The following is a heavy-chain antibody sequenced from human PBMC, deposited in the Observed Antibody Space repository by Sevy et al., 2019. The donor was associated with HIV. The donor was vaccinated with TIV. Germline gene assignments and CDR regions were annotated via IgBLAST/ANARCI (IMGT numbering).Heavy chain of an antibody. D-gene: IGHD2-8*02. J-gene: IGHJ6*02. CDR3: STDPIIVLLVTDGMDV. CDR1: GFTFSQAW. Sequence: GGSLRLSCAASGFTFSQAWMSWVRQAPGKGLEWVGRIKSKPDGGTTDYAAPVKGRFTISRDDSKNTLFLQMNSLKTEDTAVYYCSTDPIIVLLVTDGMDVWGQGTTVTVSS. V-gene: IGHV3-15*01. CDR2: IKSKPDGGTT.